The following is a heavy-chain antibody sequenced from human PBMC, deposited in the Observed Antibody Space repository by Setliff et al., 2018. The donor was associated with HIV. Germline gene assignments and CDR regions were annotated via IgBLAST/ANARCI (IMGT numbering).Heavy chain of an antibody. D-gene: IGHD2-21*01. CDR1: GYTFIRHG. CDR2: ISAYNGNT. J-gene: IGHJ3*02. Sequence: ASVKVSCKAYGYTFIRHGISWVRQAPGQGLEWMGLISAYNGNTNYAENFQGRVTITADESTSTAYMELSSLTSEDTAVYYCANLAYCHGDCYSTGASDIWGQGTMVTVSS. V-gene: IGHV1-18*01. CDR3: ANLAYCHGDCYSTGASDI.